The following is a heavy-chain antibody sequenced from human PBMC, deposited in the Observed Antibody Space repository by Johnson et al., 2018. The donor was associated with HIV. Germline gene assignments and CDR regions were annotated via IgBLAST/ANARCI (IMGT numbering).Heavy chain of an antibody. V-gene: IGHV3-30*04. D-gene: IGHD3-3*01. J-gene: IGHJ3*02. Sequence: PGRSLRLSCAASGFTFSSYAMHWVRQAPGKGLEWVAVISYDGSNQYYADSVKGRFTISRDNSKNTVFLQMNSLRPEDTAMYYCAAYYDFWSGSYTSGFDIWGQGTMVTVSS. CDR2: ISYDGSNQ. CDR1: GFTFSSYA. CDR3: AAYYDFWSGSYTSGFDI.